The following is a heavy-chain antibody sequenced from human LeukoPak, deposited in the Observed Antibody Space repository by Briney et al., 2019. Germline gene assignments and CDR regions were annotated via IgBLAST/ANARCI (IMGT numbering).Heavy chain of an antibody. V-gene: IGHV4-34*01. D-gene: IGHD4-23*01. CDR3: AGSYGGNAVGPFDI. CDR1: GGSFSGYH. CDR2: VSQSGGA. Sequence: SETLSLTCGVSGGSFSGYHCSWIRRTPGKGMEWIGEVSQSGGASYNPSRKSRVTISVETSKNHFSLNLSSVTAADTAMYYCAGSYGGNAVGPFDIWGQGTMVTVSS. J-gene: IGHJ3*02.